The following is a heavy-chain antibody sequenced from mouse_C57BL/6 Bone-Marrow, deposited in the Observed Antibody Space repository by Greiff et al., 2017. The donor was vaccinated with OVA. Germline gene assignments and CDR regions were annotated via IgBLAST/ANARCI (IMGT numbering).Heavy chain of an antibody. J-gene: IGHJ4*01. D-gene: IGHD3-2*02. CDR3: ARSGDVYPFYAMDY. CDR2: INPSNGGT. Sequence: QVQLQQPGTELVKPGASVKLSCKASGYTFTSYWVHWVKQRPGQGLEWIGNINPSNGGTSYNEKFKSKAKLTVDKSSSPAYMPLSSLTSEDSAVYYCARSGDVYPFYAMDYWGQGTSVTVSS. V-gene: IGHV1-53*01. CDR1: GYTFTSYW.